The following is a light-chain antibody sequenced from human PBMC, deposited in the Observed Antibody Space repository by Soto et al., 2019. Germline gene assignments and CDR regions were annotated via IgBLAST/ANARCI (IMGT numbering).Light chain of an antibody. Sequence: EIVLTQAPGTLSLSPGERATLSCRASQSVSSSSLAWYQQNPGQAPRLLIYGASSRATGIPDRFSGSGSGTEFTLTISRLEPEDFAVYYCQQYGSLTTLTCGAGTTVDIK. CDR2: GAS. CDR1: QSVSSSS. CDR3: QQYGSLTTLT. J-gene: IGKJ4*01. V-gene: IGKV3-20*01.